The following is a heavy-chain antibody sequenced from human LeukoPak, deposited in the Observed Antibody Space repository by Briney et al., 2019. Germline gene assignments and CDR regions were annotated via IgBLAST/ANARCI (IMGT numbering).Heavy chain of an antibody. J-gene: IGHJ4*02. CDR2: IGGGGDTT. Sequence: PGGSLRLSCAGSGFTFSNYAMSWVRQAPGKGLEWVSAIGGGGDTTHYADSVKGRFTISRDNSKKMLYLQMNSLRAEDTAIYYCAKLYYGFWTGYGYYFDYWGQGTLVTVSS. CDR3: AKLYYGFWTGYGYYFDY. D-gene: IGHD3-3*01. CDR1: GFTFSNYA. V-gene: IGHV3-23*01.